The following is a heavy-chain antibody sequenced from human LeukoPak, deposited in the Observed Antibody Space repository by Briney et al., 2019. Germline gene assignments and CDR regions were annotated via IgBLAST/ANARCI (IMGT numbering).Heavy chain of an antibody. CDR1: GFTFSSYW. CDR2: INSDGSST. Sequence: GGSLRLSCAASGFTFSSYWMHWVRQAPGKGLVWVSRINSDGSSTSYADSVKGRFTISRDNAKNTLYLQMNSLRAEDTAVYYCAREYCSGGSCYPYYYYYYGMNVWGQGTTVTVSS. D-gene: IGHD2-15*01. V-gene: IGHV3-74*01. J-gene: IGHJ6*02. CDR3: AREYCSGGSCYPYYYYYYGMNV.